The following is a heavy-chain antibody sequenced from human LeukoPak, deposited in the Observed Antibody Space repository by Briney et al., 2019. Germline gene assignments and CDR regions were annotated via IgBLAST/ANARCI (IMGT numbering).Heavy chain of an antibody. CDR2: IYYSGST. CDR3: ARGEYWMDY. V-gene: IGHV4-39*01. D-gene: IGHD3-10*01. Sequence: SETLSLTCTVSGGPISSYYWGWIRQPPGKGLEWIGSIYYSGSTYYNPSLKSRVTISVDTSKNQFSLKLSSVTAADTAVYYCARGEYWMDYWGQGTLVTVSS. J-gene: IGHJ4*02. CDR1: GGPISSYY.